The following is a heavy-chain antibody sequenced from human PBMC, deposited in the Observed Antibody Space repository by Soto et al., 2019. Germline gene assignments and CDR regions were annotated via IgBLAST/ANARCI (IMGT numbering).Heavy chain of an antibody. D-gene: IGHD4-17*01. V-gene: IGHV3-30*03. CDR3: ARGDGDFDPLDY. CDR2: VAYDGINK. CDR1: GFTFNSYG. Sequence: VRLVESGGGVVRPGRSLRLTCAASGFTFNSYGMHWVRQAPGKGLEWVAVVAYDGINKHYGDSVKGRFTISRDNSQNTVYLQMDSLKSDDTAVYYWARGDGDFDPLDYWGQGTLVTVSS. J-gene: IGHJ4*02.